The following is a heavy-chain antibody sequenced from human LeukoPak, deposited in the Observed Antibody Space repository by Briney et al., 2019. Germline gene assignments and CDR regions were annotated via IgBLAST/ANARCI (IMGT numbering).Heavy chain of an antibody. D-gene: IGHD3-10*01. CDR3: ARSTHGSGSYIDY. Sequence: GASVKVSCKASGYTFTGYYMHWVRQAPGQGLEWMGWINPNSGGTNYAQKFQGRVTMTRGTSISTAYMELSRLRSDDTAVYYCARSTHGSGSYIDYWGQGTLATVSS. CDR2: INPNSGGT. CDR1: GYTFTGYY. J-gene: IGHJ4*02. V-gene: IGHV1-2*02.